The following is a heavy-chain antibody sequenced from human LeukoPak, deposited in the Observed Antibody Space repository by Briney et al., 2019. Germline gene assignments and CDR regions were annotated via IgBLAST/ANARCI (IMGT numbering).Heavy chain of an antibody. CDR1: GGTFISYA. D-gene: IGHD6-13*01. J-gene: IGHJ6*04. CDR2: IIPIFGTA. Sequence: SVKVSCKASGGTFISYAISWVRQAPGQGLEWMGGIIPIFGTANYAQKFQGRVTITADKSTSTAYMELSSLRSEDTAVYYCAFPGIAAAGEGVDYYYYGMDVWGKGSTVTVSS. CDR3: AFPGIAAAGEGVDYYYYGMDV. V-gene: IGHV1-69*06.